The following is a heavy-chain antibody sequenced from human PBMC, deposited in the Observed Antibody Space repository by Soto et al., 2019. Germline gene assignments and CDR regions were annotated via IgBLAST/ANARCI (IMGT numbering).Heavy chain of an antibody. V-gene: IGHV3-33*08. CDR2: IWYDGSNK. CDR3: EREYCYDSSGYYGFDY. D-gene: IGHD3-22*01. CDR1: GFTVSSNY. Sequence: GGSVRLSCAASGFTVSSNYMSWVRQAPGKGLEWVAVIWYDGSNKYYADSVKGRFTISRDNSKNTLYLQMNSLRAEDTAVYYCEREYCYDSSGYYGFDYWGQGSLVTVSS. J-gene: IGHJ4*02.